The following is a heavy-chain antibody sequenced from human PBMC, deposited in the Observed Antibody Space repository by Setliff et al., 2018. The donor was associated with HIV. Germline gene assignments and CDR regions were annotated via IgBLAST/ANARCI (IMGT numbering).Heavy chain of an antibody. Sequence: AASVKVSCKASGYTFTTYGISWVRQAPGQGPEWMGWISAYSGHTNYAQKFQGRVTMTTDTSTSTAYMELRSLRFDDTAVYYCARDSSGEEGFYYCYYHMDVWG. CDR2: ISAYSGHT. J-gene: IGHJ6*03. V-gene: IGHV1-18*01. D-gene: IGHD4-17*01. CDR1: GYTFTTYG. CDR3: ARDSSGEEGFYYCYYHMDV.